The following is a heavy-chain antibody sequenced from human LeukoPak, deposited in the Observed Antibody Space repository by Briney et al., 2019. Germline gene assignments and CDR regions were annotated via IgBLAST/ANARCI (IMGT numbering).Heavy chain of an antibody. V-gene: IGHV3-53*04. Sequence: GGSLRPSGGAPGFTVKNLYRSWVRQAPGKGLEGVLIIYSGGTTSYADSVKGRFNLSRHNSKNTLYLQMNSLRPEDTAVYYCARGLQQQLGWFDPWGQGTLVTVSS. CDR2: IYSGGTT. CDR3: ARGLQQQLGWFDP. CDR1: GFTVKNLY. J-gene: IGHJ5*02. D-gene: IGHD6-13*01.